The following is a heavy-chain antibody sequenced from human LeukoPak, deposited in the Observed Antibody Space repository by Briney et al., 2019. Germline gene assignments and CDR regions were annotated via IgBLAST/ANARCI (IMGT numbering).Heavy chain of an antibody. J-gene: IGHJ6*02. CDR2: ISSSSSYI. V-gene: IGHV3-21*01. CDR1: GFTFSSYS. D-gene: IGHD3-3*01. Sequence: NPGGSLRLSCAASGFTFSSYSMNWVRQAPGKGLEWVSSISSSSSYIYYADSVKGRFTISRDNAKNSLYLQMNSLRAEDTAVYYCASFPYYDFWSGSRWDYYYYGMDVWGQGTTVTVSS. CDR3: ASFPYYDFWSGSRWDYYYYGMDV.